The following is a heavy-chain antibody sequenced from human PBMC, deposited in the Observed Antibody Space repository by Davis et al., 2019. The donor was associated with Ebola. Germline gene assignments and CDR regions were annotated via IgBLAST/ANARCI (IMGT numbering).Heavy chain of an antibody. CDR2: INSGGGNI. CDR3: AIIAWSYDEDY. V-gene: IGHV3-48*02. CDR1: GLTFTSYG. J-gene: IGHJ4*02. D-gene: IGHD1-26*01. Sequence: GESLKISCAVSGLTFTSYGFTWVRQAPGKGLEWVSHINSGGGNILYADSVKGRFTISRDNAKNSLYLQMNSLRDEDTAVYYCAIIAWSYDEDYWGQGTLVTVSS.